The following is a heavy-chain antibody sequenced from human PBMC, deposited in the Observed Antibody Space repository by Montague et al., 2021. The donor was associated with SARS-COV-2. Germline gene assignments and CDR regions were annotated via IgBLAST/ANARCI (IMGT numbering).Heavy chain of an antibody. CDR1: GLTFSSYD. CDR3: ARGVKSTIRGIITKRTPLPRGNMDV. V-gene: IGHV3-13*05. D-gene: IGHD3-10*01. J-gene: IGHJ6*02. CDR2: VDTAGDP. Sequence: SLSLSCAASGLTFSSYDFRWVRQGTGKGLEWVSAVDTAGDPYYADSVKGRFTISRENAKNYVYLQLDSLRAGDTAVYYCARGVKSTIRGIITKRTPLPRGNMDVWGQGTAVIVSS.